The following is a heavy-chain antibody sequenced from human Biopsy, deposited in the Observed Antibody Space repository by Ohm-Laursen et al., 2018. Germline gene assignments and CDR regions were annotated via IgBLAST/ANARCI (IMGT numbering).Heavy chain of an antibody. J-gene: IGHJ6*02. Sequence: GSLRLSCAAPGFTFSSYAMSWVRQAPGKGLEWVSGISGSGGTTDYADSVKGRFTISRDNPRNTVYLQMNSLRVEDTAVYYCAKINPSSIYYNYGMDVWGQGTTVTVSS. CDR1: GFTFSSYA. CDR3: AKINPSSIYYNYGMDV. CDR2: ISGSGGTT. V-gene: IGHV3-23*01.